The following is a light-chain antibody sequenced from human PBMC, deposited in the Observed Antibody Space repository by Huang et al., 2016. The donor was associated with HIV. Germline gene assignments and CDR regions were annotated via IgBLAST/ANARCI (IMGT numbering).Light chain of an antibody. V-gene: IGKV3-11*01. J-gene: IGKJ1*01. CDR1: QSVGSY. CDR3: HQHSSWPGT. CDR2: DAS. Sequence: DIVLTQSPATLSLSPGERATLSCRAGQSVGSYLAWYQQTPGQAPMLLVSDASHRATGIPARFSCSGSGTDFTLTISSLEPEDFAVYYCHQHSSWPGTFGQGTRVEIK.